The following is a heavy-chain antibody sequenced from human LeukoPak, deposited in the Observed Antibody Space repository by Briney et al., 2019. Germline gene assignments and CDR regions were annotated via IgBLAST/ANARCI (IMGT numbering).Heavy chain of an antibody. CDR1: GFTFDDYA. D-gene: IGHD2-2*01. CDR2: INWSGGST. V-gene: IGHV3-20*01. CDR3: ARCKSSSTGAQPDY. Sequence: PGGSMRLSCAASGFTFDDYAMSWVRQAPGKGLEWVSGINWSGGSTGYADSVKGRFTISRDNAKNSLSLQMNSLRAEDTALYHCARCKSSSTGAQPDYWGQGTLVTVSS. J-gene: IGHJ4*02.